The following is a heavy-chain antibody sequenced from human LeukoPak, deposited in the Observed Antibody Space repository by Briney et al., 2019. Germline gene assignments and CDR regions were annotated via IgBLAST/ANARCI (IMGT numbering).Heavy chain of an antibody. V-gene: IGHV4-34*01. J-gene: IGHJ6*03. CDR1: GGSFSGYY. CDR2: INHSGST. CDR3: ARGGPHYYYYMDV. Sequence: SETLSLTCAVYGGSFSGYYWSWIRQPPGKGREWIGEINHSGSTNYNPSLKSRVTISVDTSKNQFSLKLSSVTAADTAVYYCARGGPHYYYYMDVWGKGTTVTVSS.